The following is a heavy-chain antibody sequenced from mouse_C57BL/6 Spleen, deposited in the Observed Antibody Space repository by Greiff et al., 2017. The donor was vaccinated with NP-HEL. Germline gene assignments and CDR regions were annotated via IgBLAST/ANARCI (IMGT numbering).Heavy chain of an antibody. CDR1: GFTFSSYA. V-gene: IGHV5-4*03. Sequence: EVKVVESGGGLVKPGGSLKLSCAASGFTFSSYAMSWVRQTPEKRLEWVATISDGGSYTYYPDNVKGRFTISRDNAKNNLYLQMSHLKSEDTAMYYCARSGYPYYAMDYWGQGTSVTVSS. CDR3: ARSGYPYYAMDY. CDR2: ISDGGSYT. D-gene: IGHD2-2*01. J-gene: IGHJ4*01.